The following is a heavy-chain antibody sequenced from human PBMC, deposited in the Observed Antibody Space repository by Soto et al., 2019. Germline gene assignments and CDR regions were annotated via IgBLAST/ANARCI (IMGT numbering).Heavy chain of an antibody. CDR3: AKDQLLWFGELLRPKYNSFEP. CDR2: ISGSGGST. CDR1: GFTFSSYA. D-gene: IGHD3-10*01. J-gene: IGHJ5*02. V-gene: IGHV3-23*01. Sequence: PVGSLRLSCAASGFTFSSYAMSWVRQAPGKGLEWVSAISGSGGSTYYADSVKGRFTISRDNSKNTLYLQMNSLRAEDTAVYYCAKDQLLWFGELLRPKYNSFEPWGQGTLVTLAS.